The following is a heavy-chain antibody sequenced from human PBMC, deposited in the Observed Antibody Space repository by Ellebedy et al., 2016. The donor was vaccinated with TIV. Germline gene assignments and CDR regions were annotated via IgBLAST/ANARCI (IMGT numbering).Heavy chain of an antibody. V-gene: IGHV3-23*01. CDR2: ISGIGYNT. CDR3: AKDARIFFDGAGSHGALEY. CDR1: GFIFRNFA. Sequence: PGGSLRLSCAVSGFIFRNFALSWVRQAPGKGLEWVSTISGIGYNTYYRASVKGRFTISRDNSKNTLFLQMDSLRAEDTAVYYCAKDARIFFDGAGSHGALEYWGPGTLVTVSS. J-gene: IGHJ4*02. D-gene: IGHD4/OR15-4a*01.